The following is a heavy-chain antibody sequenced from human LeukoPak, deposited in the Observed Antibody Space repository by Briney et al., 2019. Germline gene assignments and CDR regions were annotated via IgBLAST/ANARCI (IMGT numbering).Heavy chain of an antibody. V-gene: IGHV3-30-3*01. CDR2: ISYDGSNK. CDR3: ARAGDCSGGSCYSSSSHYYYYYGMDV. D-gene: IGHD2-15*01. CDR1: GFTLSSYA. Sequence: GRSLRLSCAASGFTLSSYAMHWVRQAPGKGLEWVAVISYDGSNKYYADSVKGRFTISRDNSKNTLYLQMNSLRAEDTAVYYCARAGDCSGGSCYSSSSHYYYYYGMDVWGQGTTVTVSS. J-gene: IGHJ6*02.